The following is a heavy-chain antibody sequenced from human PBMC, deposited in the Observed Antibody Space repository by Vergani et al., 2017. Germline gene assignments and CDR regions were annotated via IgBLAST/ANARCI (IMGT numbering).Heavy chain of an antibody. J-gene: IGHJ5*02. CDR3: AKGPSIVLMVPGDWFDP. CDR1: GFTFSSYA. V-gene: IGHV3-23*01. D-gene: IGHD2-8*01. CDR2: ISGSGGST. Sequence: EVQLLESGGGLVQPGGSLRLSCAASGFTFSSYAMSWVRQAPGKGLEWVSAISGSGGSTYYADSVKGRFTISRDNSKNTLYLQMNSLRAEDTAVYYCAKGPSIVLMVPGDWFDPWGQGTLVTVSS.